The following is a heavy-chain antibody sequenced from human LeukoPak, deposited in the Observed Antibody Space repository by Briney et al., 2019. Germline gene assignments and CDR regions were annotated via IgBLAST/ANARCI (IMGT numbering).Heavy chain of an antibody. D-gene: IGHD3-3*01. CDR3: AKGPTWMEYYFDY. V-gene: IGHV3-9*01. Sequence: GGSLRLSCAASGFTFDDYAMHWVRQAPGKGLEWVSGISWNSDSIGYADSVKGRFTISRDNAKNSLYLQMNSLRAEDTALYYCAKGPTWMEYYFDYWGQGTLVTVSS. CDR1: GFTFDDYA. CDR2: ISWNSDSI. J-gene: IGHJ4*02.